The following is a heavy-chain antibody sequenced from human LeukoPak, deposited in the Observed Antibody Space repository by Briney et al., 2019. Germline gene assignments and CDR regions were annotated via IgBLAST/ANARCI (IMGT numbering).Heavy chain of an antibody. D-gene: IGHD2-15*01. Sequence: GGSLRLSCAASGFTFSSYAMHWVRQAPGKGLEWVAVISYDGSNKYYADSVKGRFTISRDNSKNTLYLQMNSLRAEDTAVYYCARFSRGGVAWGQGTLVTVSS. J-gene: IGHJ5*02. V-gene: IGHV3-30*14. CDR3: ARFSRGGVA. CDR1: GFTFSSYA. CDR2: ISYDGSNK.